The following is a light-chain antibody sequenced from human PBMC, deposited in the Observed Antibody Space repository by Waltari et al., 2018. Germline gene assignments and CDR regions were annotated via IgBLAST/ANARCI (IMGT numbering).Light chain of an antibody. V-gene: IGLV2-18*02. CDR1: SRDVGSGNR. CDR2: EVS. CDR3: SSYTTSNTFV. Sequence: QSALPRPPSVSGSPGQSVALSCTGTSRDVGSGNRVSWYQQPPGTAPKLMIYEVSKRPSGVPDRFSGSKSGNTASLTISGLQAEDEADYYCSSYTTSNTFVFGTGTKVTVL. J-gene: IGLJ1*01.